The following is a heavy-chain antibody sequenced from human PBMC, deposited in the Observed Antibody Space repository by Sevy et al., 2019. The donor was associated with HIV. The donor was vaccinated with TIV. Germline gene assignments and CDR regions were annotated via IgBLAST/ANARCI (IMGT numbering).Heavy chain of an antibody. J-gene: IGHJ4*02. CDR2: IKRKADGETT. CDR1: GFIFSNSW. CDR3: FETFTEFDY. D-gene: IGHD3-16*01. Sequence: GGSLRLSCAASGFIFSNSWMTGVRQAPGKGLDWVGHIKRKADGETTDYAAPVKGRFTISRDDSKSTLYLQMNSLKTEDTAVYYCFETFTEFDYWGQGTLVTVSS. V-gene: IGHV3-15*01.